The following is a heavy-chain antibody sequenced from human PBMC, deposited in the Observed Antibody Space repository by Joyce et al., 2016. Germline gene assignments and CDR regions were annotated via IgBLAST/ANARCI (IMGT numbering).Heavy chain of an antibody. J-gene: IGHJ6*02. CDR1: GYTFTSYG. CDR2: ISVYNVEP. D-gene: IGHD3-10*02. V-gene: IGHV1-18*04. Sequence: QVQLVQSGAEVKKPGASVKVSCKASGYTFTSYGISWVRQAPGQGLEWMGWISVYNVEPDSAKKFQGRVPLTSDTSTSTAYMEVRSLGSDDTAVYYCARGMFDMDAWGQGTTVTVSS. CDR3: ARGMFDMDA.